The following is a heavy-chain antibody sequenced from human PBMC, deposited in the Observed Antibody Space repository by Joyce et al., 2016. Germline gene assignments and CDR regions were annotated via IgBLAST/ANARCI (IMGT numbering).Heavy chain of an antibody. D-gene: IGHD3-10*02. CDR3: ARHVTDWFDP. CDR2: TDPRDSYT. J-gene: IGHJ5*02. Sequence: EVQLVQSGAEVKKPGESLRISCKGSGYSFTSHWISWVRQMPGKGLEWVGCTDPRDSYTDYSPSFEGHVTISVDKTISAAYLQWSSLRASDTAIYYCARHVTDWFDPWGQGTLVTVSS. CDR1: GYSFTSHW. V-gene: IGHV5-10-1*03.